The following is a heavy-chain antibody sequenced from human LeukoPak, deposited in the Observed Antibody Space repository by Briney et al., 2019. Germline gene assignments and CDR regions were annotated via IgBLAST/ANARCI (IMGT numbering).Heavy chain of an antibody. CDR1: GYTYINYG. CDR3: ARDYSVGIAAAGLFDY. J-gene: IGHJ4*02. Sequence: ASVKVSCKASGYTYINYGISWVRQAPGQGREWMGWISAYNGNTNYAQKLQGRVTMTTDTSTSTAYMELRRLRSDDTAVYYCARDYSVGIAAAGLFDYWGQGTLVTVSS. D-gene: IGHD6-13*01. CDR2: ISAYNGNT. V-gene: IGHV1-18*01.